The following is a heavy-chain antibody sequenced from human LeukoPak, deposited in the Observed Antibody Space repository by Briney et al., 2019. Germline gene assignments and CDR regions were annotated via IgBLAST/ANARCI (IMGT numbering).Heavy chain of an antibody. CDR3: ARLGYDSSGYYGWFDP. V-gene: IGHV1-18*01. CDR2: ISAYNGNT. J-gene: IGHJ5*02. Sequence: GASVKVSCKASGYTFTSYGISWVRQAPGQGLEWMGWISAYNGNTNYAQKLQGRVTMTTDTSTSTAYMELRSLRFDDTAVYYCARLGYDSSGYYGWFDPWGQGTLVTVSS. D-gene: IGHD3-22*01. CDR1: GYTFTSYG.